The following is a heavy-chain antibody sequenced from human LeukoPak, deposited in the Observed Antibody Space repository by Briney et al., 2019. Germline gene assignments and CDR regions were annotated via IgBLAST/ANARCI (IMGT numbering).Heavy chain of an antibody. Sequence: GGSLRLSCAASGFTFDDYAMHWVRQAPGKGLEWVSGISWNSGSTGYADSVKGRFTISRDNAKNSLYLQMNSPRAEDTALYYCAKAPLPSLLRFATSAYYFDYWGQGTLVTVSS. J-gene: IGHJ4*02. V-gene: IGHV3-9*01. CDR3: AKAPLPSLLRFATSAYYFDY. CDR2: ISWNSGST. CDR1: GFTFDDYA. D-gene: IGHD3-3*01.